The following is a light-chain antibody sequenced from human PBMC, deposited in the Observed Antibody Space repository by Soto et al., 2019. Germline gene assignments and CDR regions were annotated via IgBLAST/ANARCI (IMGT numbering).Light chain of an antibody. CDR3: QQYFEWPPMT. Sequence: VMTQSPATLSVSPGERATLSRWASETVATNLAWYQQKTGQAPRLLISGASTRAAGISDRFRGSGSGTEFTLTISSLRSEDSAIYDCQQYFEWPPMTFGQGTKVEI. CDR1: ETVATN. V-gene: IGKV3-15*01. CDR2: GAS. J-gene: IGKJ1*01.